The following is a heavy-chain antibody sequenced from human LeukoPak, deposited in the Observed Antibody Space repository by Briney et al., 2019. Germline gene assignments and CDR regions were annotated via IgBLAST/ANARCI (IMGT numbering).Heavy chain of an antibody. CDR2: ISSSSSTI. CDR1: GFTFSSYS. D-gene: IGHD6-19*01. Sequence: PGGSLRLSCAASGFTFSSYSMNWVRQAPGKGLEWVSYISSSSSTIYYADSVKGRFTISRDNDKNSLYLQMNSLRAEDTAVYYCASFGGVQWYPGPFDPWGQGTLVTVSS. J-gene: IGHJ5*02. CDR3: ASFGGVQWYPGPFDP. V-gene: IGHV3-48*01.